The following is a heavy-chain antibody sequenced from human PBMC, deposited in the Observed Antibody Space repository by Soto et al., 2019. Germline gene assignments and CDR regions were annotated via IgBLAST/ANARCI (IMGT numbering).Heavy chain of an antibody. J-gene: IGHJ6*02. CDR1: GVTFSSYW. D-gene: IGHD4-17*01. Sequence: EVQLVESGGGLVQPGGALRLSCAASGVTFSSYWMSWVRQAPGKGLEWVANITQDGSEKDYVDSVKGRFTISRDNAKNSLYLQRNSLRAEDTAVYYCAREGMTTASAYYYYYGMDVWGQGTTVTVSS. V-gene: IGHV3-7*01. CDR2: ITQDGSEK. CDR3: AREGMTTASAYYYYYGMDV.